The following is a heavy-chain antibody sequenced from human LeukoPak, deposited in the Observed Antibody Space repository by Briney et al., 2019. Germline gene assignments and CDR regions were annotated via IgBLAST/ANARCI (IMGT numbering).Heavy chain of an antibody. J-gene: IGHJ4*02. CDR1: GGTFSSYA. Sequence: ASVKVSCKASGGTFSSYAISWVRQAPGQGLEWMGWMNPNSGNTGYAQKFQGRVTMTRNTSISTAYMELSSLRSEDTAVYYCARDRGSYSRDFDYWGQGTLVTVSS. D-gene: IGHD1-26*01. CDR3: ARDRGSYSRDFDY. CDR2: MNPNSGNT. V-gene: IGHV1-8*02.